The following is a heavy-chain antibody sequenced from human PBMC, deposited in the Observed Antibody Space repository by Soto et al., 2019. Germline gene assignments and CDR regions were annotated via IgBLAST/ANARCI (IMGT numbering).Heavy chain of an antibody. J-gene: IGHJ6*02. CDR3: ATQFHHCGGDCYRGPYFGMDV. Sequence: ASVKVSCKASGYTFTGYYVLWVRQAPGQGPECMGWINPYTGGTNYAQKFQGRVTMTRDTSINTAYMELSKLISDDTAVYYCATQFHHCGGDCYRGPYFGMDVWGQGTTVTAP. D-gene: IGHD2-21*02. CDR2: INPYTGGT. V-gene: IGHV1-2*02. CDR1: GYTFTGYY.